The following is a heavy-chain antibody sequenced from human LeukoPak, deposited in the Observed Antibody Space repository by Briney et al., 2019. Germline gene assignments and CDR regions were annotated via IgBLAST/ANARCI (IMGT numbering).Heavy chain of an antibody. V-gene: IGHV3-30*02. Sequence: TGGSLRLSCAASGFTFSSYGMHWVRQAPGKGLEWVAFIRYDGSNKYYADSVKGRFTISRDNSKNTLYLQMNSLRAEDTAVYYCAKDVALLAPFDYWGQGTLVTVSS. CDR2: IRYDGSNK. CDR3: AKDVALLAPFDY. D-gene: IGHD1-26*01. J-gene: IGHJ4*02. CDR1: GFTFSSYG.